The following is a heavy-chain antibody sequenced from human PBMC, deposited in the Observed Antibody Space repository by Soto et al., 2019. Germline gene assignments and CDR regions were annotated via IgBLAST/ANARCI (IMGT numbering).Heavy chain of an antibody. V-gene: IGHV1-46*01. CDR1: GYTFASYY. CDR2: IKPGVSYT. D-gene: IGHD3-16*01. CDR3: AKDISDYPGYFAY. Sequence: SVKVSCKASGYTFASYYIHWVRQAPGVGLEWMALIKPGVSYTTYAQKFQGRVTLTSDTSTSAVYMELSSLRSDDTAVYYCAKDISDYPGYFAYWGQGTLVTVSS. J-gene: IGHJ4*02.